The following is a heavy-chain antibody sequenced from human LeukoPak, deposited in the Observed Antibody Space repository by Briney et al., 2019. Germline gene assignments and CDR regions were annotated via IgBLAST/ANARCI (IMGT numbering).Heavy chain of an antibody. D-gene: IGHD3-22*01. CDR1: GFTFSSYW. V-gene: IGHV3-7*01. CDR2: IRQDGSQK. Sequence: GSLRPSCAASGFTFSSYWMSWVRQAPGKGLEWVATIRQDGSQKYYVDSVKGRFTISRDNAKNSLYLQMNSLRAEDTAVYYCARDDYYYDSSGYYSYFDYWGQGTLVTVSS. CDR3: ARDDYYYDSSGYYSYFDY. J-gene: IGHJ4*02.